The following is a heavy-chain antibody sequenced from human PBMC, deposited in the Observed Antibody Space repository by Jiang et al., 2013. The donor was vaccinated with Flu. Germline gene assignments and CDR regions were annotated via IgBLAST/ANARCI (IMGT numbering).Heavy chain of an antibody. Sequence: VQLVESGGGVVQPGRSLRLSCAASGFTFSSYGMHWVRQAPGKGLEWVAVISYDGSNKYYADSVKGRFTISRDNSKNTLYLQMNSLRAEDTAVYYCAKRGDYLSFFDYWAREPWSPSPQ. D-gene: IGHD4-17*01. J-gene: IGHJ4*02. CDR2: ISYDGSNK. CDR3: AKRGDYLSFFDY. CDR1: GFTFSSYG. V-gene: IGHV3-30*18.